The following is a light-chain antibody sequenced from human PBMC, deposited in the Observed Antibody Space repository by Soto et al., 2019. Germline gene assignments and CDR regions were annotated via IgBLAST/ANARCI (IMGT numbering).Light chain of an antibody. J-gene: IGKJ1*01. V-gene: IGKV2-30*01. Sequence: DVVVTKSPLSLPVTLGQPASISCRSSQSLVYSNGNTYLAWFQQMPGQSPRLLSYKVFIRDSGVPDRFSGSASGTEFTLTISRVEAEDVVVYYCMQGTHWPRTFGQGTKVEIK. CDR1: QSLVYSNGNTY. CDR2: KVF. CDR3: MQGTHWPRT.